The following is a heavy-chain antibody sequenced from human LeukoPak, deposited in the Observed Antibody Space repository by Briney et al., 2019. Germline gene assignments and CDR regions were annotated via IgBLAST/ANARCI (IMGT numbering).Heavy chain of an antibody. D-gene: IGHD2-8*01. J-gene: IGHJ4*02. V-gene: IGHV3-23*01. CDR3: AKDLRPDGVDNLDH. CDR2: ILASGSPT. CDR1: GFNFNSYT. Sequence: PGGSLRLSCAASGFNFNSYTMNWVRQAPGKGLQWVANILASGSPTYYADSVKGRFIISRDNSKNTVYLQMNSLRVEDTAIYYCAKDLRPDGVDNLDHWGQGILVTVSS.